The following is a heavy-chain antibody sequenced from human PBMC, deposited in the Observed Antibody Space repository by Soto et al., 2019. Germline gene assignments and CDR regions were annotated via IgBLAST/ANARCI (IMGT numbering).Heavy chain of an antibody. CDR2: ISRNNRDI. V-gene: IGHV3-21*01. CDR1: GFTFTSYS. Sequence: PGGSLRLSCAASGFTFTSYSMNWVRQAPGKGLEWVSSISRNNRDISYADSVRGRFTISRDNTKNSLFLQMSSLRPEDTAQYYCARDCTNGVCFIADGFDFWGQGTMVTVSS. J-gene: IGHJ3*01. D-gene: IGHD2-8*01. CDR3: ARDCTNGVCFIADGFDF.